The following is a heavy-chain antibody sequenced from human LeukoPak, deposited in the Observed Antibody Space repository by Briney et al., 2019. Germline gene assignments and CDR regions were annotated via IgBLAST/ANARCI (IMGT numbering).Heavy chain of an antibody. CDR3: SRVVLRDFWSAHPPPV. J-gene: IGHJ6*04. V-gene: IGHV4-39*07. D-gene: IGHD3-3*01. CDR1: GGSMRSSWYY. CDR2: IYYSGNT. Sequence: SETLSLTCTVSGGSMRSSWYYWVRRRPPPGKGLEGNGSIYYSGNTYDNELLKTPVNISVGKSQNHSSLRLSSATAADTAVYSRSRVVLRDFWSAHPPPVWGEGPAVTVSS.